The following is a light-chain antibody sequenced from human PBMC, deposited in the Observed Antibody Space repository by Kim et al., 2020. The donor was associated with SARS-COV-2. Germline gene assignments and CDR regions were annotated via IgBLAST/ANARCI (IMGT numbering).Light chain of an antibody. J-gene: IGLJ3*02. CDR3: AAWDNSMSVL. Sequence: PGQRVTIYCSGSSSNIGSNYVYWYQQLPGTAPKLLIHRNNQRPSGVPDRFSGSKSGTSASLDISGLRSEDEADYYCAAWDNSMSVLFGGGTKLTVL. V-gene: IGLV1-47*01. CDR1: SSNIGSNY. CDR2: RNN.